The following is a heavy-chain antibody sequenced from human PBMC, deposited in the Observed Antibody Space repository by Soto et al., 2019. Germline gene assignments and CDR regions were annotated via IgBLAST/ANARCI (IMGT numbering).Heavy chain of an antibody. CDR1: GFTFSSYS. CDR3: ARSSIGWYFDY. Sequence: EVQLVESGGGLVKPGGSPRLSCAASGFTFSSYSMNWVRQAPGKGLEWVSSISSSSSYIYYADSVKGRFTISRDNAKNSLYLQMNSLRAEDTAVYYCARSSIGWYFDYWGQGTLVTVSS. CDR2: ISSSSSYI. J-gene: IGHJ4*02. D-gene: IGHD3-3*02. V-gene: IGHV3-21*01.